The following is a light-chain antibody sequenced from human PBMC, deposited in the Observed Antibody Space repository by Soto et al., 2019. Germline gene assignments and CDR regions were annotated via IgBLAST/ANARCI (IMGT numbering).Light chain of an antibody. Sequence: DTVMTQSPGTLSVSPGARATLSCRASQSVISNLAWYQQKPGQAPRLLIQDASTRATGTPARFSGGGSGTEFTLTISSLQSEDFAVYYCQQYNDWPPTFGQGTKVDIK. CDR1: QSVISN. J-gene: IGKJ1*01. CDR2: DAS. V-gene: IGKV3-15*01. CDR3: QQYNDWPPT.